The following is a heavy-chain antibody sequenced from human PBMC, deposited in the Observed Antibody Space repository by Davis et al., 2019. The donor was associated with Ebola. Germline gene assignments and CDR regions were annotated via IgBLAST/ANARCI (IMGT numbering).Heavy chain of an antibody. D-gene: IGHD6-13*01. CDR2: ISYDGRDK. V-gene: IGHV3-30*03. CDR3: ARPPEPRSSSWSRGEYFHH. CDR1: GFTFSNYA. Sequence: GESLKISCAASGFTFSNYAMHWVRQAPGKGLEWVAGISYDGRDKYYGDSVKGRFTISRDSSRDTLYLQMNSLSAEDTAVYYCARPPEPRSSSWSRGEYFHHWGQGTLVTVSS. J-gene: IGHJ1*01.